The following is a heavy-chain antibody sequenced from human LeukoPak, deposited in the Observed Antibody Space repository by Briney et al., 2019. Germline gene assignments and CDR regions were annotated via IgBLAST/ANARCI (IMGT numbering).Heavy chain of an antibody. V-gene: IGHV3-7*02. Sequence: GGSLRLSCAASGFTFSSYWMSWVRQAPGKGLEWVANIKQDGSEKYYVDSVKGRFTISRDNAKNSLYLQMDSLRAEDTAVYYCASYPIAAAPFDYWGQGTLVTVSS. CDR2: IKQDGSEK. CDR1: GFTFSSYW. D-gene: IGHD6-13*01. J-gene: IGHJ4*02. CDR3: ASYPIAAAPFDY.